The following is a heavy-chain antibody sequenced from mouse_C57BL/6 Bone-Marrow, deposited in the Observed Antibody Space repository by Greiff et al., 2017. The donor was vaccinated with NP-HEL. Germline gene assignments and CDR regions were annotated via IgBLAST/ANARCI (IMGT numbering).Heavy chain of an antibody. CDR1: GYTFTSYW. D-gene: IGHD4-1*01. CDR2: IHPSDSDT. Sequence: QVQLKQPGAELVKPGASVKVSCKASGYTFTSYWMHWVKQRPGQGLEWIGRIHPSDSDTNYNQKFKGKATLTVDKSSSTAYIQLSSLTSDDSAVYYCAILTGYYFDYWGQGTTLTVSS. V-gene: IGHV1-74*01. CDR3: AILTGYYFDY. J-gene: IGHJ2*01.